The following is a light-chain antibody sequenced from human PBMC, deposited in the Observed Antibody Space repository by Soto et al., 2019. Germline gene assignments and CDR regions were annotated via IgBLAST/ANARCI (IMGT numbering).Light chain of an antibody. V-gene: IGKV1-33*01. J-gene: IGKJ5*01. CDR1: QNINNY. CDR3: QQYENLPT. CDR2: DAS. Sequence: DIQMTQSPSSLSASVGARAPITCQASQNINNYLNWYQQKPGRAPKLLIYDASNLEAGVPSRFRGSGSGTDFTFTISRLQPEDIATYYCQQYENLPTFGQGTRLEI.